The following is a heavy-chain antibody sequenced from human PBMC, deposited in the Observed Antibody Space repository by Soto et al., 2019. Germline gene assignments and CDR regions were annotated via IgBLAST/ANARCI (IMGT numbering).Heavy chain of an antibody. J-gene: IGHJ6*02. CDR2: IDPSDSYT. Sequence: GESLKISCKGSGYSFTSYWISWVRQMPGKGLEGMGRIDPSDSYTNYSPSFQGHVTISADKSISTAYLQWSSLKASDTAMYYCARRMTTVKGYYYYGMDVWGQGTTVTVSS. CDR1: GYSFTSYW. CDR3: ARRMTTVKGYYYYGMDV. D-gene: IGHD4-4*01. V-gene: IGHV5-10-1*01.